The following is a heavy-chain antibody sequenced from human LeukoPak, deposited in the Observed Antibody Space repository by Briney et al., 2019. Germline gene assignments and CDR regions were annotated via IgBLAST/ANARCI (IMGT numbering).Heavy chain of an antibody. Sequence: LSGGSLRLSCAASGFTFSDHYMDWVRQAPGKGLEWVAVISYDGSNKYYADSVKGRFTISRDNSKNTLYLQMNSLRAEDTAVYYCASSYGDYFDYWGQGTLVTVSS. D-gene: IGHD4-17*01. J-gene: IGHJ4*02. V-gene: IGHV3-30-3*01. CDR2: ISYDGSNK. CDR3: ASSYGDYFDY. CDR1: GFTFSDHY.